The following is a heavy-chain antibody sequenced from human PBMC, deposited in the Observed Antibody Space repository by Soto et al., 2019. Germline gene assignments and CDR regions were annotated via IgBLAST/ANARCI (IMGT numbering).Heavy chain of an antibody. CDR1: GYTLTELS. D-gene: IGHD3-10*01. V-gene: IGHV1-24*01. CDR2: FDPEDGET. CDR3: IISPQTQYYFDY. Sequence: GASVKVSCKVSGYTLTELSMHWVRQAPGKGLEWMGGFDPEDGETIYAQKFQGRVTMTEDTSTDTAYMELSSLRSEDTAVYYCIISPQTQYYFDYWGQGTLVTVSS. J-gene: IGHJ4*02.